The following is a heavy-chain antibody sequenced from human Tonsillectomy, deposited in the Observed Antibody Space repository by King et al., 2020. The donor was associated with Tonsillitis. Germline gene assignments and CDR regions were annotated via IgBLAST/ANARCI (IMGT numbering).Heavy chain of an antibody. CDR1: GGTFTNFA. D-gene: IGHD1-1*01. J-gene: IGHJ6*03. CDR3: AQSIETPNWYYCYMDV. Sequence: VQLVQSGAEVKRPGSSVKVSCKASGGTFTNFALSWVRQAPGQGLEWMGGIIPTFSTTNYAQKFQGRVTITADESTSAAYMELSSLSSEDTAVYYCAQSIETPNWYYCYMDVWGKGTTVTVSS. V-gene: IGHV1-69*01. CDR2: IIPTFSTT.